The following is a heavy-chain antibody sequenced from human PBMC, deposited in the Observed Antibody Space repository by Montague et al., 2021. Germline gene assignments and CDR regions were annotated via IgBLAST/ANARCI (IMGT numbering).Heavy chain of an antibody. CDR1: GFTFSSYS. CDR2: IDNDGSRV. J-gene: IGHJ4*02. Sequence: SLRLSCAASGFTFSSYSIHWVRQAPGKGLVWASRIDNDGSRVTYAASVRGRLTISRDNVKNTVYLQMNSLRAEDTAVYFCARDPVKTAAEWGQGTLVTVSS. D-gene: IGHD1-1*01. CDR3: ARDPVKTAAE. V-gene: IGHV3-74*01.